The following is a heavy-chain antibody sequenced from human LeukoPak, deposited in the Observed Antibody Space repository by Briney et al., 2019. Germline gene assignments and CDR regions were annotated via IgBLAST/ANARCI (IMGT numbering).Heavy chain of an antibody. J-gene: IGHJ4*02. CDR1: GFTFSGTD. D-gene: IGHD1-26*01. CDR3: TGRRLVGATIDFDY. V-gene: IGHV3-73*01. CDR2: IRTKANRYAT. Sequence: GGSLKLSCAASGFTFSGTDMHWVRQASGKGLEWVGRIRTKANRYATAYAASVKGRFTISRDDSKNTAYLQMNSLKAEDTAVYYCTGRRLVGATIDFDYWGQGTLVTVSS.